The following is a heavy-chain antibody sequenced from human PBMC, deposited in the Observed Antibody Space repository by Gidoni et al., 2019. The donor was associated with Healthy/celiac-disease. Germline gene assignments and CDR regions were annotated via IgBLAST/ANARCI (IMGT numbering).Heavy chain of an antibody. J-gene: IGHJ4*02. V-gene: IGHV4-39*01. D-gene: IGHD3-10*01. CDR2: INYSGNS. Sequence: QPQPQESGPGPVNPSDTPSLTCTVPACSTTRSSVYWGWLRQPPGGGLEWIGSINYSGNSYSHPSLQSRVTISVDTSKNQFSLKVTSVTAADTAVYYCARHTVEMSTLSYFDNWGQETLVTVSS. CDR3: ARHTVEMSTLSYFDN. CDR1: ACSTTRSSVY.